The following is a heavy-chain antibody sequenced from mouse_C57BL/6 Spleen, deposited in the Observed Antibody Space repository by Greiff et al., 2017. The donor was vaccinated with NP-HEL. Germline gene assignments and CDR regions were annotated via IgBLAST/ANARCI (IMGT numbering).Heavy chain of an antibody. CDR2: IWSGGST. V-gene: IGHV2-2*01. CDR1: GFSLTSYG. CDR3: AKTGRAYAMDY. J-gene: IGHJ4*01. D-gene: IGHD4-1*01. Sequence: QVQLKESGPGLVQPSQSLSITCTVSGFSLTSYGVHWVRQSPGKGLEWLGVIWSGGSTDYNAAFISRLSISKDNSKSQVFFKMNSLQADDTAIYYCAKTGRAYAMDYRGQGTSVTVSS.